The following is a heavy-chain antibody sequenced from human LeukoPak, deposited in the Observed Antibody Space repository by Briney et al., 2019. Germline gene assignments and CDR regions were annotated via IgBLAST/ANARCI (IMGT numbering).Heavy chain of an antibody. Sequence: GGSLRLSCAASGFTFSSYAMSWVRQAPGKGLEWVSAISGSGGSTYYADSVKGRFTVSRDNSKNTLYLQMNSLRAEDTAVYYCAKDRGYDYVWGSYRSPYYYMDVWGKGTTVTVSS. J-gene: IGHJ6*03. CDR1: GFTFSSYA. CDR3: AKDRGYDYVWGSYRSPYYYMDV. V-gene: IGHV3-23*01. D-gene: IGHD3-16*02. CDR2: ISGSGGST.